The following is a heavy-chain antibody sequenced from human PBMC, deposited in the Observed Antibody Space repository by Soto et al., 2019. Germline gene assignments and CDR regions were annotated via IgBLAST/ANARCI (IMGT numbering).Heavy chain of an antibody. CDR3: ARLCTSKWYFYL. Sequence: PSETLSLTCTVSGVSISSYYWSWILQPPGKGLEWIGYIYYSGSTNYNPSLKSRVTISVDTSKNRSSLKLSSVTAADTAVYYCARLCTSKWYFYLCGRGNLVTVYS. V-gene: IGHV4-59*01. J-gene: IGHJ2*01. D-gene: IGHD3-16*01. CDR2: IYYSGST. CDR1: GVSISSYY.